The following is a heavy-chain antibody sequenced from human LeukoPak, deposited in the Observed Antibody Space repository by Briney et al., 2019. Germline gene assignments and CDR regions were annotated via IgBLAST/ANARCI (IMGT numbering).Heavy chain of an antibody. CDR3: ARGGDLWFGALDY. Sequence: SQTLSLTCAISGDSFSSNSAAWNWLRQSPSRGLEWLGRTYYRSKWYDDYAVSVKSRITINPDTSKNQFSLQLNSVTPEDTAVYYCARGGDLWFGALDYWGQGTLVTVSS. D-gene: IGHD3-10*01. CDR2: TYYRSKWYD. J-gene: IGHJ4*02. V-gene: IGHV6-1*01. CDR1: GDSFSSNSAA.